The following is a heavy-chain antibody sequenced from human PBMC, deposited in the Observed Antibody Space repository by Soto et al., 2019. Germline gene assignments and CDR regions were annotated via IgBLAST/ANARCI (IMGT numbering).Heavy chain of an antibody. D-gene: IGHD3-3*02. CDR3: ARDKDRPQLGGNYYYILDV. V-gene: IGHV1-69*12. J-gene: IGHJ6*02. Sequence: QVHLEHSGAEVKKPGSSVKVSCKASGGTFSNSAISWVRQAPGQGLEWMGGIMPVFRTPDYAQKFQGRVTVTADESTNTGYMELSRLRSADTAVYYCARDKDRPQLGGNYYYILDVWGQGTTVTVSS. CDR2: IMPVFRTP. CDR1: GGTFSNSA.